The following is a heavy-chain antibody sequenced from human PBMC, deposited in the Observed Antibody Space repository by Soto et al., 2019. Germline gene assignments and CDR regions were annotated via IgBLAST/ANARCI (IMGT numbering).Heavy chain of an antibody. CDR2: ISYSGSA. J-gene: IGHJ6*02. Sequence: PSETPSLTCTVSGGSISSGDYYWSWIRQPPGKGLEWIGYISYSGSAYYNPSLKSRFTISIDTSKKQFSLNLRSVTAADTAVYYCERDGWKMVSGVSISGGMDVWGQGTTVTVSS. CDR3: ERDGWKMVSGVSISGGMDV. D-gene: IGHD3-10*01. CDR1: GGSISSGDYY. V-gene: IGHV4-30-4*01.